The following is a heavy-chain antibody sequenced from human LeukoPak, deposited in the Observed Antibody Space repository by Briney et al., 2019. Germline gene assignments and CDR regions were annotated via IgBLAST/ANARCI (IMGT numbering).Heavy chain of an antibody. CDR2: ISGSGGST. D-gene: IGHD3-3*01. CDR3: ARDHFRFLEGDWFDP. CDR1: GFTFSSYA. Sequence: GGSLRLSCAASGFTFSSYAMSWVRQAPGKGLEWVSAISGSGGSTYYADSVKGRFTISRDNAKNSLYLQMNSLRAEDTAVYYCARDHFRFLEGDWFDPWGQGTLVTVSS. J-gene: IGHJ5*02. V-gene: IGHV3-23*01.